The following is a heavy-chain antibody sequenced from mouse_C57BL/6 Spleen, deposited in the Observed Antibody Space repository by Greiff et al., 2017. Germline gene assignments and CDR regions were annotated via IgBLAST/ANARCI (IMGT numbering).Heavy chain of an antibody. J-gene: IGHJ2*01. D-gene: IGHD3-2*02. CDR1: GYTFTSYW. V-gene: IGHV1-55*01. Sequence: VQGVESGAELVKPGASVKMSCKASGYTFTSYWITWVKQRPGQGLEWIGDIYPGSGSTNYNEKFKSKATLTVDTSSSTAYMQLSSLTSEDSAGYYCARSGRQLRYYFDYWGQGTTLTVSS. CDR2: IYPGSGST. CDR3: ARSGRQLRYYFDY.